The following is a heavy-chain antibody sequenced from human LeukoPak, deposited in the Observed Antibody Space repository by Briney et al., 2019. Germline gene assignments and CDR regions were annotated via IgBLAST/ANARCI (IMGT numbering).Heavy chain of an antibody. D-gene: IGHD6-6*01. CDR3: ARGDSSSPDY. Sequence: SETLSLTCAVYGGSFSGYYWTWIRQPPGKGLEWIGEINHKGSTNYNPSLKSRVTISVDTSKNQFSLKLSSVTAADTAVYYCARGDSSSPDYWGQGTLVTVSS. V-gene: IGHV4-34*01. J-gene: IGHJ4*02. CDR2: INHKGST. CDR1: GGSFSGYY.